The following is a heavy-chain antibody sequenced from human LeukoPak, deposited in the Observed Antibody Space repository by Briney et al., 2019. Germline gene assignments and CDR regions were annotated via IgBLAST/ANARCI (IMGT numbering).Heavy chain of an antibody. CDR2: IYYSGST. CDR3: ARTMYYYDSGAFDI. CDR1: GGSISSSSYY. J-gene: IGHJ3*02. V-gene: IGHV4-39*01. D-gene: IGHD3-22*01. Sequence: SETLSLTCTVSGGSISSSSYYWGWIRQPPGKGLEWIGSIYYSGSTYYNPSLKSRVTISVDTSKNQFSLKLSSVTAADTAVYYCARTMYYYDSGAFDIWGQGTMVTVSS.